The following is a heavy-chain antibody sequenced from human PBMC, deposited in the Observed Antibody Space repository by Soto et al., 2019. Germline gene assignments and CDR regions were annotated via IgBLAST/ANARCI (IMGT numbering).Heavy chain of an antibody. CDR1: EFNCVSYA. Sequence: GVSMRLSWAASEFNCVSYAMSWVRQATGKGLEWVSAISGSGGSTYYADSVKGRFTISRDNSKNTLYLQMNSLRAEDTAVYYCAKDPPYSSSDNWFDPWGQGTLVTVSS. D-gene: IGHD6-6*01. CDR3: AKDPPYSSSDNWFDP. J-gene: IGHJ5*02. CDR2: ISGSGGST. V-gene: IGHV3-23*01.